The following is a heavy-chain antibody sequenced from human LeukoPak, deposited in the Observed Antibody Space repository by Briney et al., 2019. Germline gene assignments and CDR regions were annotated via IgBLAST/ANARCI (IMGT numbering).Heavy chain of an antibody. CDR3: ARGLGRQAYYDFWSGSVVHNWFDP. CDR1: GGSFSGYF. CDR2: INHRGRI. D-gene: IGHD3-3*01. J-gene: IGHJ5*02. V-gene: IGHV4-34*01. Sequence: PSETLSLTCAAYGGSFSGYFWSWIRQSPGKGLEWIGEINHRGRINYNPSVKSRVTISVDTSKNQFSPKLSSVTAADTSVYYCARGLGRQAYYDFWSGSVVHNWFDPWGQGTLVTVAP.